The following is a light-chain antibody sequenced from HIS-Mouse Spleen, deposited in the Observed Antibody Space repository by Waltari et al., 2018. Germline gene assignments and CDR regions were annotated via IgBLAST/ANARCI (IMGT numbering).Light chain of an antibody. CDR2: AAS. V-gene: IGKV1-9*01. CDR3: QQYDNLLMYT. Sequence: DIQLTQSPSFLSASVGDRVTITCRASQGISSYLAWYQQKPGKAPKLLIYAASTLQSGVPSRFSGSGSGTEFTLTISSLQPEDIATYYCQQYDNLLMYTFGQGTKLEIK. CDR1: QGISSY. J-gene: IGKJ2*01.